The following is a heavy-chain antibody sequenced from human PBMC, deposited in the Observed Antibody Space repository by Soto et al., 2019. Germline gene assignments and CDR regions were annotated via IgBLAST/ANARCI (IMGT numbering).Heavy chain of an antibody. CDR3: ARGGPGIWFDP. CDR2: IYTSGYS. V-gene: IGHV4-4*07. J-gene: IGHJ5*02. D-gene: IGHD1-26*01. CDR1: GGSISSYY. Sequence: LSLTCSVSGGSISSYYWNWIRQPAGKGLEWIGHIYTSGYSISNPSLKSRVTLSVDTSKNQFSLNLRFVTAADTAIYYCARGGPGIWFDPWGQGTLVTVSS.